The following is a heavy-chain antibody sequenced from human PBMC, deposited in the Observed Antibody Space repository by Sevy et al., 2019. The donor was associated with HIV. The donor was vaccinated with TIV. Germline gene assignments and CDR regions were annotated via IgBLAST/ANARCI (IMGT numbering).Heavy chain of an antibody. D-gene: IGHD3-3*01. V-gene: IGHV3-15*01. J-gene: IGHJ4*02. CDR3: TTKGGFWSGYQYFDY. CDR2: IKSNGEGGTT. CDR1: GFTFNKAW. Sequence: GGSLRLSCAASGFTFNKAWMTWVRQAPGKGLEWVGRIKSNGEGGTTDYTAPVKGRFTISRDDSKNTLYLQMNSLKPEETAAYYCTTKGGFWSGYQYFDYWGQGTLVTVSS.